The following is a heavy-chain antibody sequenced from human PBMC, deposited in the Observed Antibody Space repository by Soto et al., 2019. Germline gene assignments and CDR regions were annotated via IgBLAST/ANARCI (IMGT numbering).Heavy chain of an antibody. V-gene: IGHV3-30-3*01. CDR1: GFTFSSYA. Sequence: QVQLVESGGGVVQPGRSLRLSCAASGFTFSSYAMHWVRQAPGKGLEWVAVISYDGSNKYYADSVKGRFTISRDNSKNTLYLQMNSLKAEDTAVYYCARLDVWGQGTTVTVSS. CDR3: ARLDV. CDR2: ISYDGSNK. J-gene: IGHJ6*02.